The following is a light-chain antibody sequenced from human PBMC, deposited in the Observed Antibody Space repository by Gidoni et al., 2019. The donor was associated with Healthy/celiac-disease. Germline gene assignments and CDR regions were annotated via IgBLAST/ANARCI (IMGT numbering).Light chain of an antibody. J-gene: IGKJ1*01. Sequence: EIVMPQSPATLSVSPGERATLACRASQSVSSNLAWDQQKPGQAPRLLIYDASSRATGIPARVSGSGSETEFTLTISSLQSEYFAVYYCQQYKNWPAFGQGTKVEIK. V-gene: IGKV3-15*01. CDR3: QQYKNWPA. CDR2: DAS. CDR1: QSVSSN.